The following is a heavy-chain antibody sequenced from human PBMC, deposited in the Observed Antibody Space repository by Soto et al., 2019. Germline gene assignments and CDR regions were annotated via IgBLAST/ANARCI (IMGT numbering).Heavy chain of an antibody. CDR3: ARFWGALFDN. V-gene: IGHV4-34*01. CDR1: GGSFSGYY. CDR2: INHSGST. J-gene: IGHJ4*02. D-gene: IGHD7-27*01. Sequence: QVQLQQWGAGLLKPSETLSLTCAVYGGSFSGYYWNWIRQPTGKGLEWIGEINHSGSTNNNPSLKGRVPISVDTSKNHCSLKLSSVTAADTAVYDSARFWGALFDNWGQGALVTVSS.